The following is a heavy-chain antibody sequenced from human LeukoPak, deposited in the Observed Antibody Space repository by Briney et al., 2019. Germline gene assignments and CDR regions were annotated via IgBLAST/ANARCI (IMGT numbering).Heavy chain of an antibody. D-gene: IGHD3-10*01. CDR1: GFTFSSYW. V-gene: IGHV3-74*01. CDR2: INSDGSST. Sequence: GGSLRVSCAASGFTFSSYWMHWVRQAPGKGLVWVSRINSDGSSTSYADSVKGRFTISRDNAKNTLYLQMNSLRAEDTAVYYCARVPVGVGSGSYWGNWFDPWGQGTLVTVSS. CDR3: ARVPVGVGSGSYWGNWFDP. J-gene: IGHJ5*02.